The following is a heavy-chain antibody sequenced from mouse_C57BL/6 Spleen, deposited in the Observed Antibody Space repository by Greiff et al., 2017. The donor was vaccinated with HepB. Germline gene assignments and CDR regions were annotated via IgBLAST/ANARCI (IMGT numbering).Heavy chain of an antibody. CDR3: ANGYYYAMED. CDR1: GYAFSSSW. CDR2: IYPGDGDT. Sequence: VQLQQSGPELVKPGASVKISCKASGYAFSSSWMNWVKQRPGKGLEWIGRIYPGDGDTNYNGKFKGKATLTADKSSSTAYMQLSSLTSEDSAVYICANGYYYAMEDWGQGTSETVSS. J-gene: IGHJ4*01. V-gene: IGHV1-82*01. D-gene: IGHD1-1*01.